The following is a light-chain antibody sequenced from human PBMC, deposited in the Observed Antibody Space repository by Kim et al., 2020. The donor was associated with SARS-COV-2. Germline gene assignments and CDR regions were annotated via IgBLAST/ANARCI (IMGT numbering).Light chain of an antibody. V-gene: IGLV2-14*03. J-gene: IGLJ2*01. CDR3: CVYICRLVIL. Sequence: QSITSTVTGNGTDLAVANSVSGYQRHTGKAPKFVIYGVYYRPSGVSRRFSSAKTDNTASLTISVLHPEDEADNYCCVYICRLVILFGGRTQLTVL. CDR2: GVY. CDR1: GTDLAVANS.